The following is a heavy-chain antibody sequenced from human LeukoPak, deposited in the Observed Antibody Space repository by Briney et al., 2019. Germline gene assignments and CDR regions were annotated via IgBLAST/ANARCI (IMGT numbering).Heavy chain of an antibody. Sequence: ASVKVSCKASGYTFTRYYMHWVRQAPGQGLEWMGWINPNSSGTNYAQKVQGRVTMTRDTSISTAYMELSRLRSDDTAVYYCASSYRNNWFDPWGQGTLVTVSS. CDR3: ASSYRNNWFDP. CDR2: INPNSSGT. J-gene: IGHJ5*02. D-gene: IGHD3-16*02. V-gene: IGHV1-2*02. CDR1: GYTFTRYY.